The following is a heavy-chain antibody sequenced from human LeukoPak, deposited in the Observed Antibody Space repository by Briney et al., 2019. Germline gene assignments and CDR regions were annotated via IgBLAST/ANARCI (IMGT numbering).Heavy chain of an antibody. D-gene: IGHD6-19*01. CDR1: GFTFSSYS. Sequence: GGSPRLSCAASGFTFSSYSMNWVRQAPGKGLEWVSSISSSSSYIYYADSVKGRFTISRDNAKNSLYLQMNSLRAEDTAVYYCARDGGYSSGWYDYWGQGTLVTVSS. J-gene: IGHJ4*02. CDR3: ARDGGYSSGWYDY. V-gene: IGHV3-21*01. CDR2: ISSSSSYI.